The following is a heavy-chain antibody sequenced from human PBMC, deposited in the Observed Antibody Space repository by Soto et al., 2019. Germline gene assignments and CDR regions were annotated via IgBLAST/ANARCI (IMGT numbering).Heavy chain of an antibody. Sequence: EVQLVESGGGLVKPGGSLRLSCAASGFTFSNYNINWVRQAPGKGLEWVSGISSGSSYIYYADSVRGRFTISRDNAKNSLFLQMNSLGAEDTAVYYCARWSSFAFDSWGQGTMVTVSS. CDR1: GFTFSNYN. CDR2: ISSGSSYI. CDR3: ARWSSFAFDS. J-gene: IGHJ3*02. D-gene: IGHD6-13*01. V-gene: IGHV3-21*01.